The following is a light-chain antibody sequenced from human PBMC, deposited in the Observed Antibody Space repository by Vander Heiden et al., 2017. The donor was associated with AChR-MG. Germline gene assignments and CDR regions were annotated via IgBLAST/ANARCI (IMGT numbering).Light chain of an antibody. V-gene: IGLV1-44*01. Sequence: QSVLTQPPSASGTPGQRVTISCSGSNSNLGSNTVNWYQQLPGTAPKLLIYSNNQRPSGVPDRFSGSRSGTSASLAIGGLQSEDEADYHCAAWDDSLKGWVFGGGTKVTVL. CDR3: AAWDDSLKGWV. CDR2: SNN. CDR1: NSNLGSNT. J-gene: IGLJ3*02.